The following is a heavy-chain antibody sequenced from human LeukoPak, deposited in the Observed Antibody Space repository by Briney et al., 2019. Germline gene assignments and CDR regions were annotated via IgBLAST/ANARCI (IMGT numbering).Heavy chain of an antibody. D-gene: IGHD3-22*01. CDR3: ARPYYYDSRIDP. Sequence: SQTLSLTCTVSGGSISSGAYYWSWIRQPPGKGLEWIAYMYYSGSTCYNPSLKSRVTMSADTSKNQLSLKLSSVTAADTAVYYCARPYYYDSRIDPWGQGILVTVSS. V-gene: IGHV4-30-4*01. CDR2: MYYSGST. CDR1: GGSISSGAYY. J-gene: IGHJ5*02.